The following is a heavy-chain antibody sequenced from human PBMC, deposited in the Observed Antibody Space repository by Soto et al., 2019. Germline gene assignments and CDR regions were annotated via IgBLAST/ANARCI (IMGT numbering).Heavy chain of an antibody. CDR2: ISAHNGNT. Sequence: ASVKVSCKASGYTLTTHGITWVRQAPGQGLEWMGWISAHNGNTDFAQKFQGRVTMTRDTSISTAYMELSSLRSDDTAVYYCGRFKVVKVYGVEVWGQGTTVTVSS. CDR3: GRFKVVKVYGVEV. D-gene: IGHD3-22*01. CDR1: GYTLTTHG. J-gene: IGHJ6*02. V-gene: IGHV1-18*04.